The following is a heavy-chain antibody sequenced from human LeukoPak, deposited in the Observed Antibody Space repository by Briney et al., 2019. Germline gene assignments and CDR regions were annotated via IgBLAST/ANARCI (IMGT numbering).Heavy chain of an antibody. Sequence: PGGSLRLFCVASGFTFSSNGMHWVRQAPGKGLEWVTFIQYDGSKKYYADSVKGRFTISRDNSKNTLYLEMNSLRAEDTAVYYCARDGSGRVPEMSAPDYWGQGTLVTVSS. CDR2: IQYDGSKK. CDR1: GFTFSSNG. V-gene: IGHV3-30*02. D-gene: IGHD3-10*01. CDR3: ARDGSGRVPEMSAPDY. J-gene: IGHJ4*02.